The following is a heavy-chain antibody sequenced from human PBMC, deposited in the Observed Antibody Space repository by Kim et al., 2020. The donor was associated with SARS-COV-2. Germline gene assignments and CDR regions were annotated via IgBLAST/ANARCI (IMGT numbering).Heavy chain of an antibody. CDR3: ARGRHIVVVPAAQPEGSDY. J-gene: IGHJ4*02. D-gene: IGHD2-2*01. CDR1: GGSFSGYY. V-gene: IGHV4-34*01. CDR2: INHSGST. Sequence: SETLSLTCAVYGGSFSGYYWSWIRQPPGKGLEWIGEINHSGSTNYNPSLKSRVTISVDTSKNQFSLKLSSVTAADTAVYYCARGRHIVVVPAAQPEGSDYWGQGTLVTVSS.